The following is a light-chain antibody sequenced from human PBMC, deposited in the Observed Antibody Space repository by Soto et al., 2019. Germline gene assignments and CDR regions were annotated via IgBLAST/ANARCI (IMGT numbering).Light chain of an antibody. CDR2: EVT. CDR3: SSYTTSSTRV. V-gene: IGLV2-14*01. CDR1: SSDVGAYNY. Sequence: QSALTQPRSVSGSPGQSVTVSCTGSSSDVGAYNYVSWYQQHPGKVPKLIIYEVTNRPSGVSNRFSGSKSGNTASLTISGLQAEDEADYYCSSYTTSSTRVFGTGTKVTVL. J-gene: IGLJ1*01.